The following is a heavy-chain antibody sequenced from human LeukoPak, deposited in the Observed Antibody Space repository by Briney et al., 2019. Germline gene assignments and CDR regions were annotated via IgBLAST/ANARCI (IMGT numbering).Heavy chain of an antibody. CDR1: GFTFSTYA. J-gene: IGHJ5*02. CDR3: AKGLLRFLEWTFDP. D-gene: IGHD3-3*01. V-gene: IGHV3-23*01. Sequence: PGGSLRLSCAASGFTFSTYAMNWVRQAPGKGLEWVSGISGSGGSTYYADSVKGRFTISRDNSKNTVYLQMNSLRAEDTAVYYCAKGLLRFLEWTFDPWGQGTLVTVSS. CDR2: ISGSGGST.